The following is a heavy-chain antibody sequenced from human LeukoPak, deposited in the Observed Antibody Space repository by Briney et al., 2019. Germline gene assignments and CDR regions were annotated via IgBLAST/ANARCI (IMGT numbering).Heavy chain of an antibody. V-gene: IGHV4-59*01. D-gene: IGHD3-22*01. Sequence: SETLSLTCTVSGGSISSYYWSWIRQPPGKGLEWIGYIYYSGSTNYNPSLKSRVTISVDTSKNQFSLKLSSVTAADTAVYYCAGDHYYDSSGSDAFDIWGQGTMVTVSS. CDR1: GGSISSYY. J-gene: IGHJ3*02. CDR2: IYYSGST. CDR3: AGDHYYDSSGSDAFDI.